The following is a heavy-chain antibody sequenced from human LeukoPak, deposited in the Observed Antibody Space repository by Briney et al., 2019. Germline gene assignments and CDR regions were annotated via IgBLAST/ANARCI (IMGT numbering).Heavy chain of an antibody. CDR1: GFTFSSYG. CDR2: IWYDGSNK. Sequence: GGSLRLSCAASGFTFSSYGMHWVRQAPGKGLEWVAVIWYDGSNKYYADSVKGRFTISRDNSKNTLYLQMNSLRAEDTAVYYCAKEPYDSSGYYSFSTDYWGQGTLVTVSS. V-gene: IGHV3-33*06. CDR3: AKEPYDSSGYYSFSTDY. J-gene: IGHJ4*02. D-gene: IGHD3-22*01.